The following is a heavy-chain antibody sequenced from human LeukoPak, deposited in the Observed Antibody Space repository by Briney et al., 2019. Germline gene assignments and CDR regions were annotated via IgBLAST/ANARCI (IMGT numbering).Heavy chain of an antibody. V-gene: IGHV3-43*02. Sequence: PGGSLRLTCAASGFTLDDYAMQWVRRAPGRGLEWVSLTSGDGGNTYYADSVKGRFTISRDNSKNSLYLQMDSLRTEDTALYYCAKVIFGLAIDYWGQGTLVTVSS. CDR1: GFTLDDYA. CDR2: TSGDGGNT. CDR3: AKVIFGLAIDY. D-gene: IGHD3-16*01. J-gene: IGHJ4*02.